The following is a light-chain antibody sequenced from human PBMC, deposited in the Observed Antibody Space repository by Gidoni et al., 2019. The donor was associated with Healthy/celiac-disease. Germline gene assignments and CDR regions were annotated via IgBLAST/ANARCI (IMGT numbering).Light chain of an antibody. Sequence: DNPMTQSPSALSASVGDRVTITCRASQSISSYLNWYQQKPGQAPKLLIYAASSLQSGVPSRFSGSGSGTDFTLTISSLQPEDFAPYYCQQSYSTPITFGQGTRLEIK. J-gene: IGKJ5*01. CDR1: QSISSY. CDR3: QQSYSTPIT. V-gene: IGKV1-39*01. CDR2: AAS.